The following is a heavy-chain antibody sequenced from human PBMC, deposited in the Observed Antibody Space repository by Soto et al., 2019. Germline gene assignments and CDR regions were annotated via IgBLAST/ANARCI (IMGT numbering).Heavy chain of an antibody. Sequence: QVQLQQWGAGLLKPSETLSVTCAVYGGSFSGYYWSWIRQPPGKGLEWIGEINHSGSTNYNPSLKSRVTISVDTSKNQFSLKLSSVTAADTAVYYCARVAGTHWGQGTLVTVSS. CDR3: ARVAGTH. J-gene: IGHJ4*02. CDR2: INHSGST. D-gene: IGHD6-19*01. CDR1: GGSFSGYY. V-gene: IGHV4-34*01.